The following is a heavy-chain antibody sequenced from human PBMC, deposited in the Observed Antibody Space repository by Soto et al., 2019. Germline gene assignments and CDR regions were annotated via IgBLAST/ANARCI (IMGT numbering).Heavy chain of an antibody. CDR3: ARDQDDILTGYSPVQH. Sequence: QLGGSLRLSCAASGFTFSSYGMHWVRQAPGKGLEWVAVIWYDGSNKYYADSVKGRFTISRDNSKNTLYLQRNSLRSEVTAVYYCARDQDDILTGYSPVQHWGQGTLVTVSS. J-gene: IGHJ1*01. D-gene: IGHD3-9*01. CDR1: GFTFSSYG. V-gene: IGHV3-33*01. CDR2: IWYDGSNK.